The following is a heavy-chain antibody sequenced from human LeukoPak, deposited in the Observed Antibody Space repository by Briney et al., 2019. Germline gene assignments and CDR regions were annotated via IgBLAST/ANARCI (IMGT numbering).Heavy chain of an antibody. D-gene: IGHD3-16*02. Sequence: GGSLRLSCAASGFTFSSYAMSWVRQTPGKGLEWVSGSSTSGGSTYYADSAKGRFTISGDNSKNTLYLQMNSLRAEDTAVYYCAKGGRIWGSYRFDSFDIWGQGTTVTVSS. J-gene: IGHJ3*02. V-gene: IGHV3-23*01. CDR3: AKGGRIWGSYRFDSFDI. CDR1: GFTFSSYA. CDR2: SSTSGGST.